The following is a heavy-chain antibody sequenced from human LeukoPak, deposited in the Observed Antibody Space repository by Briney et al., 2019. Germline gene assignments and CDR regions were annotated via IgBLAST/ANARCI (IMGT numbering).Heavy chain of an antibody. Sequence: SETLSLACIVAGGSLRTVSYYWSWIRHPAWKGLDGFARMYTSGRTNSNPYLKSRVTISLDTSKNQFSLKLSSVTAADTAVYYCTRSYGYSSSWYGSDWFDPWGQGTLVTVSS. J-gene: IGHJ5*02. V-gene: IGHV4-61*02. CDR2: MYTSGRT. D-gene: IGHD6-13*01. CDR3: TRSYGYSSSWYGSDWFDP. CDR1: GGSLRTVSYY.